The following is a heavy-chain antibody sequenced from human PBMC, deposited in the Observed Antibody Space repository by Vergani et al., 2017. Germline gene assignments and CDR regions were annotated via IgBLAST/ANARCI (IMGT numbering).Heavy chain of an antibody. V-gene: IGHV3-30*18. CDR2: ISYDGSNK. J-gene: IGHJ4*02. Sequence: QVQLVESGGGVVQPGRSLRLSCAASGFTFSSYGMHWVRQAPGKWLEWVAVISYDGSNKYYADSVKGRLTISRDNSKNTLYLQMNSLRAEDTAVYYCAKPTGYSSSPYYFDYWGQGTLVTVAS. CDR3: AKPTGYSSSPYYFDY. D-gene: IGHD6-13*01. CDR1: GFTFSSYG.